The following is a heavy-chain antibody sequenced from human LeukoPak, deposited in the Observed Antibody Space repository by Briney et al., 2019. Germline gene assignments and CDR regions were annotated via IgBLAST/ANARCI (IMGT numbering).Heavy chain of an antibody. CDR3: ARLWRITIFGEGWFDP. CDR2: IYCSGST. V-gene: IGHV4-39*01. J-gene: IGHJ5*02. CDR1: GGSISSSSYY. Sequence: PSETLSLTCTVSGGSISSSSYYWGWIRQPPGKGLEWIGSIYCSGSTYYNPSLKSRVTISVDTSKNQFSLKLSSVTAADTAVYYCARLWRITIFGEGWFDPWGQGTLVTVSS. D-gene: IGHD3-3*01.